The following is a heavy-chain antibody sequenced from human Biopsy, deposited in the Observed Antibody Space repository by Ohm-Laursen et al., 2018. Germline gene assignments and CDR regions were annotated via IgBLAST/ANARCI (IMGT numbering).Heavy chain of an antibody. CDR3: ARDRDRRGWFDP. J-gene: IGHJ5*02. CDR1: GESFNGYY. D-gene: IGHD1-14*01. CDR2: TNHSGRT. Sequence: TLSLTCTVYGESFNGYYWSWIRQTPGKGLEWIGETNHSGRTNYNPSLKSRVTISVDTSKNQFSLKVRSVTAADTAVYYCARDRDRRGWFDPWGQGTLVTVSS. V-gene: IGHV4-34*01.